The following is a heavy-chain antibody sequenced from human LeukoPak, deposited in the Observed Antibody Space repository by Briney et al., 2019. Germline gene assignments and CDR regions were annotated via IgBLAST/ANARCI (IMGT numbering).Heavy chain of an antibody. CDR3: ASHTILGNAYYYYYYMDV. CDR2: ISSSSSYI. CDR1: GFTFSSYS. J-gene: IGHJ6*03. Sequence: KPGGSLRLSCAASGFTFSSYSMNWVRQAPGKGLEWVSSISSSSSYIYYADSVKGRFTISRDNAKNSLYLQMNSLRAEDTAVYYCASHTILGNAYYYYYYMDVWGKGTTVTVSS. V-gene: IGHV3-21*01. D-gene: IGHD3-3*01.